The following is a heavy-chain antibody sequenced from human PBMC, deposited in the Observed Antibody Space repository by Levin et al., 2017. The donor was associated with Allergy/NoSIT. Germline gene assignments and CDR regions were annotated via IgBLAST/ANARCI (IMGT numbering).Heavy chain of an antibody. J-gene: IGHJ6*02. V-gene: IGHV3-30*18. CDR3: AKDFGYCSSTSCYFYYYYGMDV. Sequence: LSLTCAASGFTFSSSGMHWVRQAPGKGLEWVAVISYDGSNKYYADSVKGRFTISRDNSKNTLYLQMNSLRAEDTAVYYCAKDFGYCSSTSCYFYYYYGMDVWGQGTTVTVSS. CDR2: ISYDGSNK. D-gene: IGHD2-2*01. CDR1: GFTFSSSG.